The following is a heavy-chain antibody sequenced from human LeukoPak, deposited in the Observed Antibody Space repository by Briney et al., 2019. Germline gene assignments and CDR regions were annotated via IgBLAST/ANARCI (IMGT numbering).Heavy chain of an antibody. V-gene: IGHV1-18*01. D-gene: IGHD3-22*01. Sequence: ASVNVSCKASGYTFTSYGISWVRQAPGQGLEWMGWIIAYNGNTNYAQKLQGRVTMTTDTSTSTAYMELRSLRSDDTAVYYCARDLRLGSSGNDDYWGQGTLVTVSS. CDR2: IIAYNGNT. CDR1: GYTFTSYG. CDR3: ARDLRLGSSGNDDY. J-gene: IGHJ4*02.